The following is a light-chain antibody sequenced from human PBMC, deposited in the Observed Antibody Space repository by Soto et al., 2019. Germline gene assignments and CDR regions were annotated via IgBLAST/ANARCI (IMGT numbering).Light chain of an antibody. Sequence: DIPMTQSPSSLSASVGDRVTITCRASQSISSYLNWYQQKPGKAPKLLIYAASSLQSGVPSRFSGSGSETDFTLTISSLQPEDFATYYWQQSYSTPFTFGPGTKVDIK. V-gene: IGKV1-39*01. CDR2: AAS. CDR3: QQSYSTPFT. J-gene: IGKJ3*01. CDR1: QSISSY.